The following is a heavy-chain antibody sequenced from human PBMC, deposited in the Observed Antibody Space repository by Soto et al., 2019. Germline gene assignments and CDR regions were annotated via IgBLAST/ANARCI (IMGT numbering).Heavy chain of an antibody. J-gene: IGHJ6*02. CDR2: INPNSGGT. CDR1: GYTFTGYY. Sequence: ASVKVSCKASGYTFTGYYMHWVRQAPGQGLEWMGWINPNSGGTNYAQKFQGWVTMTRDTSISTAYMELSRLRSDDTAVYYCARDYYDSSGYSYYYYYYGMDVWGQGTTVTVS. D-gene: IGHD3-22*01. V-gene: IGHV1-2*04. CDR3: ARDYYDSSGYSYYYYYYGMDV.